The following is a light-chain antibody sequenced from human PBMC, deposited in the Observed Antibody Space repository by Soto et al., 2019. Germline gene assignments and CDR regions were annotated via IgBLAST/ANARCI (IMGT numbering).Light chain of an antibody. J-gene: IGKJ4*01. CDR1: QGLSSD. CDR2: DAS. V-gene: IGKV1-27*01. Sequence: DIQMTQSPSSLSASVGYRVSITCRSSQGLSSDLAWYQQKPGKVPKLLIYDASTLQSGVPSRFSGSGSGTDFTLTISSLQHEDVATYYCQKYNSVPLTFGGGTKVDIK. CDR3: QKYNSVPLT.